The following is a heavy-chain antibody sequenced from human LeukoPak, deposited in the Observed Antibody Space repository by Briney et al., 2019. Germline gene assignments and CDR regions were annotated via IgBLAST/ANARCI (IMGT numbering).Heavy chain of an antibody. Sequence: KSSETLSLTCSVSGGSISTYYWTWIRQPPGKGLEGIGYIYYSGSTNYNPSLKSRVTISLGTSKSQFARKLSSVTAADTAVYFCARAILSGYPVSWGQGTLVIVFS. CDR3: ARAILSGYPVS. V-gene: IGHV4-59*01. CDR2: IYYSGST. CDR1: GGSISTYY. J-gene: IGHJ5*02. D-gene: IGHD3-3*01.